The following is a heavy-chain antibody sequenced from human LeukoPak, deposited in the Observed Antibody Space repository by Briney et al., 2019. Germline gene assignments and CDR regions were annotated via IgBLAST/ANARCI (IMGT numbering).Heavy chain of an antibody. J-gene: IGHJ6*03. Sequence: SETLSLTXTVSGGSISSSSYYWGWIRQPPGKGLEWIGSIYYSGSTYYNPSLKSRVTISVDTSKNQFSLKLSSVTAADTAVYHCARHPRTYCSGGSCYIYYYYMDVWGKGTTVTVSS. CDR3: ARHPRTYCSGGSCYIYYYYMDV. V-gene: IGHV4-39*01. D-gene: IGHD2-15*01. CDR2: IYYSGST. CDR1: GGSISSSSYY.